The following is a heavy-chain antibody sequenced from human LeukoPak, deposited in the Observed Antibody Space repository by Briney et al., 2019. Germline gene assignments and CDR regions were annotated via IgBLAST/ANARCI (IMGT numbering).Heavy chain of an antibody. Sequence: SGTSLRLSCAASGFPFSDYGMYWVRQAPGKGLEWVAVISYDGSNKYYADSVKGRFTISRDNSKNTLYLQMNSLRAEDTAVYYCARDTDYYDSSGIDYWGQGTLVTVSS. CDR2: ISYDGSNK. V-gene: IGHV3-30*03. D-gene: IGHD3-22*01. CDR3: ARDTDYYDSSGIDY. CDR1: GFPFSDYG. J-gene: IGHJ4*02.